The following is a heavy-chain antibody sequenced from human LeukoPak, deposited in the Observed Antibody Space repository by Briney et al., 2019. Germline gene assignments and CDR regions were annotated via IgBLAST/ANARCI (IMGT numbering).Heavy chain of an antibody. Sequence: GGSLRLSCAASGFTFSSYSMNWVRQAPGKGREWVSSISSSSSYIYYADSVKGRFTISRDNAKNSLYLHMNSLRAEDTAVYYCARASSGYEDGFDYWGQGTLVTVSS. J-gene: IGHJ4*02. CDR3: ARASSGYEDGFDY. CDR1: GFTFSSYS. V-gene: IGHV3-21*01. D-gene: IGHD5-12*01. CDR2: ISSSSSYI.